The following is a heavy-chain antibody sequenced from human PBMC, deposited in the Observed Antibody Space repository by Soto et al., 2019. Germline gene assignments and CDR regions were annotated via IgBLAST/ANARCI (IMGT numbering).Heavy chain of an antibody. V-gene: IGHV3-30*18. Sequence: SLMLCFAVSGLTFSDFGLDLVRQAPGKGLEWVAIISHDGSKRFYADSVKGRFTISRDNSKNTLYLQMSSLRPEDTALYYCAKTATYVDGYDNTGYSSEDYWGHGTLVTVYS. CDR2: ISHDGSKR. J-gene: IGHJ4*01. D-gene: IGHD3-22*01. CDR1: GLTFSDFG. CDR3: AKTATYVDGYDNTGYSSEDY.